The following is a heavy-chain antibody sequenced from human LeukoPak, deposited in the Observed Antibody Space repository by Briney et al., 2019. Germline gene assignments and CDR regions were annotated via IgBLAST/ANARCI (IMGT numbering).Heavy chain of an antibody. CDR2: ISASGSDT. Sequence: WGSLRLSCVVSGLTFSSYSMSWVRQAPGKGLEWVSGISASGSDTWYTDSVKGRFTISRDNSKNTPFLQMNSLRVEDTAIYYCAKDAAGPEYWGQGTLVTVSS. CDR3: AKDAAGPEY. V-gene: IGHV3-23*01. D-gene: IGHD6-13*01. J-gene: IGHJ4*02. CDR1: GLTFSSYS.